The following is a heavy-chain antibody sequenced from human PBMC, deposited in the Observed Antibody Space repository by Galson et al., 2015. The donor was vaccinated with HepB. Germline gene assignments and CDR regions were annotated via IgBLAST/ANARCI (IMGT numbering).Heavy chain of an antibody. Sequence: SVKVSCKASGYTFTGYYMHWVRQAPGQGLEWMGWINPNSGGTNYAQKFQGWVTMTRDTSISTAYMELSRLRSDDTAVYYCAREGYSGYDSLDYWGQGTLVTVSS. D-gene: IGHD5-12*01. CDR1: GYTFTGYY. CDR3: AREGYSGYDSLDY. V-gene: IGHV1-2*04. J-gene: IGHJ4*02. CDR2: INPNSGGT.